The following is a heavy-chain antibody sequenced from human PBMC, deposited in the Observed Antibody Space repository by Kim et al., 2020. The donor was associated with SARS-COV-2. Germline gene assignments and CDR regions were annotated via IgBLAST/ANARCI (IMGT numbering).Heavy chain of an antibody. CDR1: GFTFSSYA. Sequence: GGSLRLSCAASGFTFSSYAMSWVRQAPGKGLEWVSAISGSGGSTYYADSVKGRFTISRDNSKNTLYLQMNSLRAEDTAVYYCAKDPHSSSWEAYFDYWGQGTLVTVSS. CDR3: AKDPHSSSWEAYFDY. J-gene: IGHJ4*02. D-gene: IGHD6-13*01. CDR2: ISGSGGST. V-gene: IGHV3-23*01.